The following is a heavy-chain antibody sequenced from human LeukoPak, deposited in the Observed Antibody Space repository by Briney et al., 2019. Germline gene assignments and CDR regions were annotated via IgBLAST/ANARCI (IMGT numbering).Heavy chain of an antibody. CDR1: GGTFSSYA. V-gene: IGHV1-69*01. Sequence: GASVKVSCKTSGGTFSSYAISWVRQAPGQGLEWMGGIIPMFGTANYEQKFQGRLTITADESTSTAYMELSSLRSEDTAVYYCARLLLCSSSSCFPLKNKGWFDRWGQGTLVTVSS. D-gene: IGHD2-2*01. J-gene: IGHJ5*02. CDR3: ARLLLCSSSSCFPLKNKGWFDR. CDR2: IIPMFGTA.